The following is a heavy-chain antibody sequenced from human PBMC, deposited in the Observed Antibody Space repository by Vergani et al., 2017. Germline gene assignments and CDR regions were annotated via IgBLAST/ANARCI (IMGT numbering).Heavy chain of an antibody. Sequence: EVQLKESGGTLVQPGGSLRLSCAASGFTFNKYWMSWLRQATGKGLEWVANIHQDGGEKYYMDSVRGRFTISRDNAKNSLNLQMNSLRVEDTAIYYCARDQCLGGDCRDGGDWFDPWGQGTLVTVSS. V-gene: IGHV3-7*01. CDR1: GFTFNKYW. J-gene: IGHJ5*02. CDR3: ARDQCLGGDCRDGGDWFDP. D-gene: IGHD2-21*02. CDR2: IHQDGGEK.